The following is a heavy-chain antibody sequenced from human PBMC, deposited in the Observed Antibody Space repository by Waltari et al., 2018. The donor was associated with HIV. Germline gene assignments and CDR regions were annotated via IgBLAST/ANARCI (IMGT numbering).Heavy chain of an antibody. V-gene: IGHV3-7*03. D-gene: IGHD3-22*01. CDR2: INQDGSDM. CDR3: ARSSSGLFDH. CDR1: GFQCENYW. J-gene: IGHJ4*02. Sequence: SGGGSAQPGGSLRVYCGVDGFQCENYWMSWVRHAPGKGLEWVANINQDGSDMFLADSVKGRFTIFRDNSKKSLSLQMNKLRVEDMGTYYCARSSSGLFDHWGQGSLVTVSS.